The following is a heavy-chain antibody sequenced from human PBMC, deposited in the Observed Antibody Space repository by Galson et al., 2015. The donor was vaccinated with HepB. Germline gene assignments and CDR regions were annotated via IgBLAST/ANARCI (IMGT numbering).Heavy chain of an antibody. Sequence: SLRLSCAASGFTVSSNYMSWVRQAPGKGLEWVSVIYSGGSTYYADSVKGRFTISRDNSKNTLYLQMNSLRAEDTAVYYCARSRGYDAFDIWGQGTMVTVSS. CDR3: ARSRGYDAFDI. J-gene: IGHJ3*02. CDR2: IYSGGST. V-gene: IGHV3-66*01. D-gene: IGHD1-26*01. CDR1: GFTVSSNY.